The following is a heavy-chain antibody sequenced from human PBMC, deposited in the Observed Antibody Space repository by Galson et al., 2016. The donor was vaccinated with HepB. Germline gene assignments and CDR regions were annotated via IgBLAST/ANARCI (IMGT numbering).Heavy chain of an antibody. CDR2: IYYSGST. Sequence: TLSLTCTVSGGSISSGGYYWSWIRQHPGKGLEWIGYIYYSGSTYYSPSLKSRVTISVDTSKNQFSLKLSSVTAADTAVYYCARMVYGDAYYFDYWGQGTLVTVSS. V-gene: IGHV4-31*03. D-gene: IGHD4-17*01. CDR3: ARMVYGDAYYFDY. J-gene: IGHJ4*02. CDR1: GGSISSGGYY.